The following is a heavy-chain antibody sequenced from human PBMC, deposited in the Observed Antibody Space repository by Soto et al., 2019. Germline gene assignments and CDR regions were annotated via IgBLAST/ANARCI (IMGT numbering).Heavy chain of an antibody. Sequence: GGSLRLSCAASGFTVSSNYMSWVRQAPGKGLEWVSVIYSGGSTYYVDSVKGGFTISRPNSKNTLYLQMNSLRAEDTAVYYCARLTGTTVVTRWFDPWGQGTLVTVSS. V-gene: IGHV3-53*04. CDR2: IYSGGST. J-gene: IGHJ5*02. CDR3: ARLTGTTVVTRWFDP. CDR1: GFTVSSNY. D-gene: IGHD4-17*01.